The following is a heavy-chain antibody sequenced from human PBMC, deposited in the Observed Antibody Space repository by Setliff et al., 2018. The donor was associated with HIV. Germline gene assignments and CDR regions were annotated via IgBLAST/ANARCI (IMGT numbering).Heavy chain of an antibody. V-gene: IGHV1-2*02. J-gene: IGHJ5*02. D-gene: IGHD1-26*01. CDR1: GYTFTDYY. CDR2: INPNSGDI. CDR3: ARNTPGIVPRRVGFDP. Sequence: GASVKVSCKASGYTFTDYYLHWVRQAPGQGLQWMGWINPNSGDINYAQKFQGRVTMTRDTSTSTVYMELSSLRSEDTAVYYCARNTPGIVPRRVGFDPWGQGTLVTVSS.